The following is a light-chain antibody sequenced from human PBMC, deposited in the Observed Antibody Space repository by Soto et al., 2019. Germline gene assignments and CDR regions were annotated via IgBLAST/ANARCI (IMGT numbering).Light chain of an antibody. CDR1: QSVSSN. J-gene: IGKJ5*01. Sequence: EIVMTQCSATLSXXPVXXXXXXXRASQSVSSNLAWYQQKPGQAPRLLIYGVSSRATGIPDRFSGSGSGTDFTLTISRLEPEDFAVYYCQQYASTPITFGQGTRLEIK. CDR3: QQYASTPIT. V-gene: IGKV3-20*01. CDR2: GVS.